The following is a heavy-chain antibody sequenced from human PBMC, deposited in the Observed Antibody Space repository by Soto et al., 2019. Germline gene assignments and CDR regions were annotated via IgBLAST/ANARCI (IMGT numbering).Heavy chain of an antibody. Sequence: QVQLQQWGAGLLEPSETLSLTCAVYGGSFSGYYWSWIRQPPGKGLEWIGEINHNGSTNYNPSLKSRVTISVVTSKNQFSLKLSSVTAADTAVYYCARGLLYSSSPGKLGYSDYWGQGTLVTVSS. CDR3: ARGLLYSSSPGKLGYSDY. CDR2: INHNGST. CDR1: GGSFSGYY. J-gene: IGHJ4*02. V-gene: IGHV4-34*01. D-gene: IGHD6-6*01.